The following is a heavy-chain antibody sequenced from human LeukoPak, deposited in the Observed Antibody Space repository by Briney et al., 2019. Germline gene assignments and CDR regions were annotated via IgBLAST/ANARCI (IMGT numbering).Heavy chain of an antibody. D-gene: IGHD2-8*02. CDR1: GFTVSSNY. CDR2: IYSDGST. CDR3: ARGTPGADYYYGMDV. Sequence: GGSLRLSCAASGFTVSSNYMSWVRQAPGKGLEWVSAIYSDGSTYYADSVKGRFTISRDTSKNTLYLQMNSLGVEDTAVYFCARGTPGADYYYGMDVWGQGTTVTVSS. V-gene: IGHV3-53*01. J-gene: IGHJ6*02.